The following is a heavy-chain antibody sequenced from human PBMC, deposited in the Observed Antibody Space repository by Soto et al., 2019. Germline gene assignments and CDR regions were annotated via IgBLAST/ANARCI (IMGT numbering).Heavy chain of an antibody. V-gene: IGHV3-23*01. CDR2: ISGSGGST. D-gene: IGHD2-15*01. CDR3: AKILMVVAATPDY. Sequence: EVQLLESGGGLVQPGGSLRLSCAASGFTFSSYAMSWVRQAPGKGLEWVSAISGSGGSTYYADSVKGRFTISRDNSKNTLYLQMNSLRAGDTAVSYCAKILMVVAATPDYWGQGTLVTVSS. J-gene: IGHJ4*02. CDR1: GFTFSSYA.